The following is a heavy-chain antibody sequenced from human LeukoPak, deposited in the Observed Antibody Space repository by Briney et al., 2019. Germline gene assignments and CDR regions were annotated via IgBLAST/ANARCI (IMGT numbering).Heavy chain of an antibody. V-gene: IGHV1-2*02. D-gene: IGHD7-27*01. J-gene: IGHJ4*02. CDR1: GYTFTGYY. CDR3: ARDSYGLETGDLGY. CDR2: INPNSGGT. Sequence: GASVKVSCKASGYTFTGYYMHWVRQAPGQGLEWMGWINPNSGGTNYAQKFQGRVTITTDESTSTAYMELSSLRSEDTAVYYCARDSYGLETGDLGYWGQGTLVTVSS.